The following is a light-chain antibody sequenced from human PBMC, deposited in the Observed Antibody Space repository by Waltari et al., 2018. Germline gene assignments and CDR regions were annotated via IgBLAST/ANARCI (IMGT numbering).Light chain of an antibody. CDR3: QAWDSTTAV. V-gene: IGLV3-1*01. J-gene: IGLJ2*01. Sequence: SFELTQSPSVSVSLGQTATITCAGDKLGSKYVSWYKQKPGQSPVLVVYQDNRRPSWIPARFSGSNSGSTATLIISGTQAMDEADYYCQAWDSTTAVFGGGTKLTVL. CDR1: KLGSKY. CDR2: QDN.